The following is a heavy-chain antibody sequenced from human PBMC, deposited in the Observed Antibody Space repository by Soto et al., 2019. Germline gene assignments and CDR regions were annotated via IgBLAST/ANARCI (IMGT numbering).Heavy chain of an antibody. D-gene: IGHD3-22*01. CDR1: GFSFNIFA. CDR2: ISGGGGST. Sequence: EVKLLESGGRLVQPGGSLRLSCAASGFSFNIFAMNWVRQAPGQGLEWVSGISGGGGSTYYADSVKGRFTISRDNSNNTVYLQMNSLRAEDTAVYYCAKDPTSYDSSAQFDSWGQGTLVTVSS. CDR3: AKDPTSYDSSAQFDS. V-gene: IGHV3-23*01. J-gene: IGHJ4*02.